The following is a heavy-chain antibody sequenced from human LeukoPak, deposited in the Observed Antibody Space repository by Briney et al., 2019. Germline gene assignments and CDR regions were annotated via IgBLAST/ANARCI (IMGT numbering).Heavy chain of an antibody. CDR3: ARDRRWLQTSRFSFAY. CDR2: INPTTGGT. V-gene: IGHV1-2*02. J-gene: IGHJ4*02. Sequence: RASVKVSCKSSGYXFTDYYIHWVRQAPGQGLEWMGCINPTTGGTNYAQKLQGRISVTRDTSISTTYLDVTGLRPDDTAVFYCARDRRWLQTSRFSFAYWGQGTLVTVSS. D-gene: IGHD5-24*01. CDR1: GYXFTDYY.